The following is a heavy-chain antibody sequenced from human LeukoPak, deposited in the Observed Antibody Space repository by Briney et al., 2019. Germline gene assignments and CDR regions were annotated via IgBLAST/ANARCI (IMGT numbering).Heavy chain of an antibody. D-gene: IGHD3-10*01. CDR3: ARGRRYYYGSGRTIPYNNWFDP. J-gene: IGHJ5*02. Sequence: PSETLSLTCTVSGGSISSYYWSWIRQPPGKGLEWIGYIYYSGSTNYNPSLKSRVTISLDTSKNQISLKLSSVTAADTAVYYCARGRRYYYGSGRTIPYNNWFDPWGQGTLVTVSS. V-gene: IGHV4-59*12. CDR2: IYYSGST. CDR1: GGSISSYY.